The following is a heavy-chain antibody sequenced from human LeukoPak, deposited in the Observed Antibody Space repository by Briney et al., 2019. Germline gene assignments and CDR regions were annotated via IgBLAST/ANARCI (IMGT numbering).Heavy chain of an antibody. CDR3: ARQVIGITIFGVVSHFDY. D-gene: IGHD3-3*01. CDR1: GGSISSGGYY. CDR2: IYYSGST. J-gene: IGHJ4*02. Sequence: SETLSLTCTVSGGSISSGGYYWSWIRQHPGKGLEWIGYIYYSGSTYYNPSLKSRVTISVDTSKNQFSLKLSSVTAADTAVYYCARQVIGITIFGVVSHFDYWGQGTLVTVSS. V-gene: IGHV4-31*03.